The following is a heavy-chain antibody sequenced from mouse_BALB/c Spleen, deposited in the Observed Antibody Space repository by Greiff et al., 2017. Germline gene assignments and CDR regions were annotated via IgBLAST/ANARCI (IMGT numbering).Heavy chain of an antibody. CDR1: GYNFTSYW. V-gene: IGHV1-55*01. CDR3: ARFYYYGSEGMDY. D-gene: IGHD1-1*01. J-gene: IGHJ4*01. CDR2: IYPGSGST. Sequence: QVQLKESGAELVKPGTSVKLSCKASGYNFTSYWINWVKLRPGQGLEWIGDIYPGSGSTNYNEKFKSKATLTVDTSSSTAYMQLSSLASEDSALYYCARFYYYGSEGMDYWGQGTSVTVSS.